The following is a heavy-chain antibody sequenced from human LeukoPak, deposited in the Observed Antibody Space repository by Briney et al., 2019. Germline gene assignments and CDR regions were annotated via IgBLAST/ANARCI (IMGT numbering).Heavy chain of an antibody. Sequence: GSLRLSCAASGFTFSSYAMTWVRQAPGKGLEGVSVINGGGGSTFYADSVKGRFTISRDNSKNTLYLQMNSLRAEDTAVYYCAKEGGKSSSSCYYFDHWGQGSLVTVSS. V-gene: IGHV3-23*01. CDR1: GFTFSSYA. CDR2: INGGGGST. J-gene: IGHJ4*02. CDR3: AKEGGKSSSSCYYFDH. D-gene: IGHD2-2*01.